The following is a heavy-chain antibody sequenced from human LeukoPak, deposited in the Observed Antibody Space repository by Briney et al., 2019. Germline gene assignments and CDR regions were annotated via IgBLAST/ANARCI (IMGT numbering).Heavy chain of an antibody. CDR1: GVSISGYY. CDR2: IYYSGST. Sequence: SETLSLTCTVSGVSISGYYWSWIRQPPGKGLEWIGYIYYSGSTNYNPSLESRVTISVDTSKNQFSLKLSSVTAADTAVYYCARDRSSGWYGANDHWGQGTLVSVSS. J-gene: IGHJ5*02. V-gene: IGHV4-59*01. D-gene: IGHD6-19*01. CDR3: ARDRSSGWYGANDH.